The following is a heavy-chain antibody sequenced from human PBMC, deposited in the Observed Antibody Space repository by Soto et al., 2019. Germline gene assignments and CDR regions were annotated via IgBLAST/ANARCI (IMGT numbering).Heavy chain of an antibody. CDR1: GFSLSTSGVG. CDR3: AHKKGGYDLLTGYFLDP. CDR2: IYWNDDK. D-gene: IGHD3-9*01. Sequence: QITLKESGPTLVKPTQTLTLTCTFSGFSLSTSGVGVGWIRQPPGKALEWLALIYWNDDKRYSPSLKSRLTITKDTSKNHVVLTMTHMDPVDTATYYCAHKKGGYDLLTGYFLDPWGQGTLVTVSS. V-gene: IGHV2-5*01. J-gene: IGHJ5*02.